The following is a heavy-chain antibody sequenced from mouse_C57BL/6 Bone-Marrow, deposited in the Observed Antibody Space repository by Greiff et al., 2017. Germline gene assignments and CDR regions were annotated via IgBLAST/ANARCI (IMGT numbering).Heavy chain of an antibody. CDR1: GYTFTSYW. CDR3: ARRRTTVVAHDFDY. J-gene: IGHJ2*01. CDR2: IYPGSGST. Sequence: QVQLQQSGAELVKPGASVKMSCKASGYTFTSYWITWVKQRPGQGLEWIGDIYPGSGSTNYNEKFKSKATLTVDTSSSTAYMQLSSLTSEDSAVYYCARRRTTVVAHDFDYWGQGTTLTVSS. V-gene: IGHV1-55*01. D-gene: IGHD1-1*01.